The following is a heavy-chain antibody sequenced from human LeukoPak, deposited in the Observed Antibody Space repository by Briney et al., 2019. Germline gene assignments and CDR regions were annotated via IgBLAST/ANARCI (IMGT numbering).Heavy chain of an antibody. D-gene: IGHD6-6*01. CDR2: ISYDGSNK. V-gene: IGHV3-30*18. Sequence: GGSLRLSCAASGFTFSSYGMHWVRQAPGKGPGWVAVISYDGSNKYYADSVKGRFTISRDNSKNTLYLQMSSLRAEDTAVYYCAKDASIAAFDYWGQGTLVTVSS. CDR1: GFTFSSYG. J-gene: IGHJ4*02. CDR3: AKDASIAAFDY.